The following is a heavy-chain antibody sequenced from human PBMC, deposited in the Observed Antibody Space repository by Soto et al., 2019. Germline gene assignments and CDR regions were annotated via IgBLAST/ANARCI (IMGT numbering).Heavy chain of an antibody. J-gene: IGHJ6*03. CDR2: ISSSSSTI. CDR3: ASRRYWNYEDYYYMDV. V-gene: IGHV3-48*01. D-gene: IGHD1-7*01. CDR1: GFTFSSYS. Sequence: GGSLRLSCAASGFTFSSYSMNWVRQAPGKGLEWVSYISSSSSTIYYADSVKGRFTISRDNAKNSLYLQMNSLRAEDTAVYYCASRRYWNYEDYYYMDVWGKGTTVTVSS.